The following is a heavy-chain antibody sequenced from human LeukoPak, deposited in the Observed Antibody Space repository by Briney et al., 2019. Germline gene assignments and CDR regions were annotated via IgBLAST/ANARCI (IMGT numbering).Heavy chain of an antibody. J-gene: IGHJ4*02. CDR3: ARDLTTVTEY. CDR1: GFTFSSYS. V-gene: IGHV3-48*01. CDR2: ISSSSSTI. D-gene: IGHD4-17*01. Sequence: GGSLRLSCAASGFTFSSYSMNWVRQAPGKGLEWVSYISSSSSTIYYADSVKGRFTISRDNAKNSLYLQMNSLRAEDTAVYYCARDLTTVTEYWGQGTLVTVSS.